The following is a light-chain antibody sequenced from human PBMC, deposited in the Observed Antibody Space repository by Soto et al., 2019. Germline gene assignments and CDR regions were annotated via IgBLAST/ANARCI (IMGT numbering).Light chain of an antibody. CDR1: SSDVGGYNS. J-gene: IGLJ1*01. Sequence: QSALTQPPSASGSPGQSVTISCTGTSSDVGGYNSVSWYQHHPGKAPKLIIFDVNKRPSGVPDRFSGSKFGNTASLTVSGLQAEDEDDYYCYSYAGSMYVFGTGTKLTVL. V-gene: IGLV2-8*01. CDR2: DVN. CDR3: YSYAGSMYV.